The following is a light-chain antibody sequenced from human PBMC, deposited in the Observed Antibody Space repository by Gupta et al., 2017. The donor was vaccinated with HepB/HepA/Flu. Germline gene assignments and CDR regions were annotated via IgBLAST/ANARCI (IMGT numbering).Light chain of an antibody. CDR3: QQYGSSSWT. V-gene: IGKV3-20*01. CDR1: QSVSSSY. Sequence: EIVLSHSPVTLSLSPGERATLSCRASQSVSSSYLAWYQQKPGQAPRLLIYGASSRATGIPDRLSGSGSGTDFTLTISRLEPEDFAVYYCQQYGSSSWTFGQGTKLEIK. CDR2: GAS. J-gene: IGKJ1*01.